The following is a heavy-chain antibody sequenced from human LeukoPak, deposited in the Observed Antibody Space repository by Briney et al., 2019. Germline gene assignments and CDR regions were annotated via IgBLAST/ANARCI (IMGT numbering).Heavy chain of an antibody. D-gene: IGHD3-10*01. V-gene: IGHV4-39*07. Sequence: PSETLSLTCTVSGGSISSSSYYWGWIRQPPGKGLEWIGSIYYSGSTYYNPSLKSRVTISVDTSKNQFSLKLSSVTAADTAVYYCARGFLSGSYYKPPWNWGQGTLVTVSS. CDR3: ARGFLSGSYYKPPWN. CDR2: IYYSGST. J-gene: IGHJ4*02. CDR1: GGSISSSSYY.